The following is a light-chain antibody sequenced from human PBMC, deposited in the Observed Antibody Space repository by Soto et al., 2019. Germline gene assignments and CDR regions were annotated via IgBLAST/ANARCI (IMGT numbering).Light chain of an antibody. CDR3: QRYSSCPWT. CDR1: QYMADW. CDR2: KAS. V-gene: IGKV1-5*03. Sequence: DIQMTQSPSTLSASIGDRVTITCRASQYMADWLAWYQQKPGKVPKLLISKASYLESGLALRFSVSGSGREFTLTINSLHPDDFATYYCQRYSSCPWTFGQGTKVEVK. J-gene: IGKJ1*01.